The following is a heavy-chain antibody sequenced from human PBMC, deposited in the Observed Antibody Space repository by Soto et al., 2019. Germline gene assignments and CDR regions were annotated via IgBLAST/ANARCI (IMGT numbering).Heavy chain of an antibody. CDR3: ARDTDAGNFDY. D-gene: IGHD6-13*01. CDR2: ISSSSSTI. J-gene: IGHJ4*02. CDR1: GFTFSSYS. V-gene: IGHV3-48*01. Sequence: GGSLRLSCAASGFTFSSYSMNWVRQAPGKGLEWVSYISSSSSTIYYADSVKGRFTISRDNAKNSLYLQMNSLRAEDTAVYYCARDTDAGNFDYWGQGTLVTVSS.